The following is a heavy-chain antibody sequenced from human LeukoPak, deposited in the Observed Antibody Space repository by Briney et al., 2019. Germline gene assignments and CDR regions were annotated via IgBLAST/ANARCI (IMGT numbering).Heavy chain of an antibody. Sequence: GGSLRLSCAASGFTVSSDYMNWVRQAPGKGLEWVSNIGTSSTTIYYADSVKGRFTISRDNAKNSLYLQMNSLRADDTAVYYCARFAAGGSYYYYMDVWGKGTTVTVSS. D-gene: IGHD6-25*01. CDR3: ARFAAGGSYYYYMDV. J-gene: IGHJ6*03. CDR2: IGTSSTTI. CDR1: GFTVSSDY. V-gene: IGHV3-48*01.